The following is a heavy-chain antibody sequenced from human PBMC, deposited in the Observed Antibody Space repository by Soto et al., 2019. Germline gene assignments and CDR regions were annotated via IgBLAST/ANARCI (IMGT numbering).Heavy chain of an antibody. J-gene: IGHJ4*02. V-gene: IGHV3-30*18. CDR3: AKDRVYDSSGPDY. Sequence: GGSLRLSCAASCFSFSSYGMHGVRQAPGKGLEWVAVISYDGSNTYYADPVKGRFTISRDNSKNTLYLQMNSLRAEDTAVYYCAKDRVYDSSGPDYWGQGTLVTAPQ. CDR2: ISYDGSNT. D-gene: IGHD3-22*01. CDR1: CFSFSSYG.